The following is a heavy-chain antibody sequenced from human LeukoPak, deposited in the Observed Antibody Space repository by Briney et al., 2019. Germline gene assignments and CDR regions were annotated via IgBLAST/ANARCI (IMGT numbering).Heavy chain of an antibody. Sequence: ASVKVSCKASGYTFTDYYMHWVRQAPGQGLEWMGWIIPNSGGTNYAQKFQGRVTMTRDTSISTAYMELSSLRSEDTAVYYCARGGKWLQFVLFDYWGQGTLVTVSS. CDR1: GYTFTDYY. V-gene: IGHV1-2*02. CDR2: IIPNSGGT. J-gene: IGHJ4*02. D-gene: IGHD5-24*01. CDR3: ARGGKWLQFVLFDY.